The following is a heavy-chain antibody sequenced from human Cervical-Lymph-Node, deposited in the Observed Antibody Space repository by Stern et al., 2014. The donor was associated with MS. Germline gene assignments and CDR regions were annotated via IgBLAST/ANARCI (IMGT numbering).Heavy chain of an antibody. CDR3: ATARRGYVYGPLDS. CDR2: IYSSGSS. CDR1: GGSITGFY. D-gene: IGHD5-18*01. Sequence: QVQLQESGPGVVLPSETLSLTCDVSGGSITGFYWNWMRQSPGKGLEWIGNIYSSGSSNYNPSLERRVTISVDASKNQFSLRLISVTAADTAVYYCATARRGYVYGPLDSWGQGTLVIVSS. J-gene: IGHJ4*02. V-gene: IGHV4-59*01.